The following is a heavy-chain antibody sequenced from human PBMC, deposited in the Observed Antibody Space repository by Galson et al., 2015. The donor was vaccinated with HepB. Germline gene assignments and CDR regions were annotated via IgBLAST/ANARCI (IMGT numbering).Heavy chain of an antibody. Sequence: SLRLSCAASGFTFSNAWMSWVRQAPGKGLEWVGRIKSKTDGGATDYAAPVKGRFTISRDDSKNTLYLQMNSLKTEDTAVYYCTTDPSSLMTTVTGDYWGQGTLVTVSS. CDR2: IKSKTDGGAT. V-gene: IGHV3-15*01. CDR3: TTDPSSLMTTVTGDY. D-gene: IGHD4-17*01. J-gene: IGHJ4*02. CDR1: GFTFSNAW.